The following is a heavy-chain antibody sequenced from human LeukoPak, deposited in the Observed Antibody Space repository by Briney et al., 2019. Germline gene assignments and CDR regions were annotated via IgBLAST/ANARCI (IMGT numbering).Heavy chain of an antibody. CDR1: GFTFSSYS. J-gene: IGHJ6*03. CDR3: ARARGHHSSSWDYYYYYYYMDV. Sequence: GGSLRLSCAASGFTFSSYSMNWVRQAPGKGLEWVSYISSSSSTIYYADSVKGRFTISRDNSKNTLYLQMNSLRVEDTAVYYCARARGHHSSSWDYYYYYYYMDVWGKGTTVTISS. D-gene: IGHD6-13*01. V-gene: IGHV3-48*01. CDR2: ISSSSSTI.